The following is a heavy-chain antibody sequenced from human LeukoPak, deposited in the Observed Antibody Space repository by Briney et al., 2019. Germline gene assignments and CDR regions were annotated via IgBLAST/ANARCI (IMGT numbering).Heavy chain of an antibody. CDR2: SSFDGTKK. V-gene: IGHV3-30*09. CDR3: ARVGTSSGWHDAFGYFDS. J-gene: IGHJ4*02. CDR1: GFSFSNNL. Sequence: GRSLRLSCAASGFSFSNNLLHWVRQAPGKGLEWVAVSSFDGTKKYYADSVKGRFVISGDNSKNTLYLQMNSLRAEDTAAYYCARVGTSSGWHDAFGYFDSWGQGVLVTVSS. D-gene: IGHD6-19*01.